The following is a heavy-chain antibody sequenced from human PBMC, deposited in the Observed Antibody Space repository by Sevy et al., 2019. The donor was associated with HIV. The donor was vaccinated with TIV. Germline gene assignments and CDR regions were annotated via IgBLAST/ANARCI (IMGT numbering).Heavy chain of an antibody. Sequence: GGSLRLSCAASGFTFSSYAMSWVRQAPGKGLEWVSTIGGNGGSTYYADSVKGRFTISRDNSKNTLYLQMNSLRAEDTAVYYCAKVQYSDLWSGYLSFDYWGQGTLVTVSS. CDR2: IGGNGGST. J-gene: IGHJ4*02. CDR1: GFTFSSYA. D-gene: IGHD3-3*01. CDR3: AKVQYSDLWSGYLSFDY. V-gene: IGHV3-23*01.